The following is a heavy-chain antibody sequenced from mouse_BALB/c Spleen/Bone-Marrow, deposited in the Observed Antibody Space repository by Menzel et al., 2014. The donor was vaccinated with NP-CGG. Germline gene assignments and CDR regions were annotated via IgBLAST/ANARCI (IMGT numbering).Heavy chain of an antibody. V-gene: IGHV5-6-4*01. J-gene: IGHJ3*01. CDR1: GFTFSSYT. CDR2: ISSGGSYT. CDR3: TRDRYYGNSFAY. Sequence: DVKLVESGGGLVKPGGSLKLSCAASGFTFSSYTMSWIRQTPEKRLEWVATISSGGSYTYYPDSVKGRFTISRDNAKNTLYLQMISLKSEDTAMYYCTRDRYYGNSFAYWGQGTLVTVSA. D-gene: IGHD2-1*01.